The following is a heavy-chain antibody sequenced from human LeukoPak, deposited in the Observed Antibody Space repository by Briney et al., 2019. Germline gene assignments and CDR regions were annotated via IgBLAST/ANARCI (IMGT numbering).Heavy chain of an antibody. Sequence: GGSLRLSCAASGLTGSHNYVSWVRQAPGKGLEWVSAIHTSGDTCYADSVKGRFTISRDTSKNSLYLQINSLRVEDTAVYYCIVFGDSNHWGQGTLVTVSS. CDR3: IVFGDSNH. CDR2: IHTSGDT. V-gene: IGHV3-53*01. CDR1: GLTGSHNY. D-gene: IGHD4-17*01. J-gene: IGHJ5*02.